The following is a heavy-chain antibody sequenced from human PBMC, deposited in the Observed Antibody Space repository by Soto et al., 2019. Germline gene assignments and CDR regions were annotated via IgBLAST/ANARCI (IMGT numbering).Heavy chain of an antibody. V-gene: IGHV3-30-3*01. CDR3: ARDGLPDDFRSGGYWFDP. D-gene: IGHD3-3*01. J-gene: IGHJ5*02. Sequence: GGSLRLSCAASGFTFSTFALHWVRQAPGEGLEWVALISHDGRVEKYADSVKGRFTISRDNSKNTLYMQMGSLRLEDTGVYYCARDGLPDDFRSGGYWFDPWGQGTQVTVSS. CDR2: ISHDGRVE. CDR1: GFTFSTFA.